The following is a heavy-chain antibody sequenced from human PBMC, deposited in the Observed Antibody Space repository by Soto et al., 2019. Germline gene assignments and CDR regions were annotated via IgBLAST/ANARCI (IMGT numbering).Heavy chain of an antibody. D-gene: IGHD4-17*01. CDR1: GASIISTTKY. J-gene: IGHJ4*02. CDR2: ISSIGRT. Sequence: PSETLSLTCTVSGASIISTTKYWGWIRPPPGRGLVWFGTISSIGRTYYSPSLEGRVTISVDTSKNQFSLKVTSVTAADTGLYYCARQDHGDYEFFFDYWGQGTLVTVSS. CDR3: ARQDHGDYEFFFDY. V-gene: IGHV4-39*01.